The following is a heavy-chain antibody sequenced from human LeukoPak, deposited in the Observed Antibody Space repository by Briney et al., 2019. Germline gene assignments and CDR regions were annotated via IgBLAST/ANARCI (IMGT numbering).Heavy chain of an antibody. V-gene: IGHV3-43*01. CDR2: ITWDGHVT. CDR1: GFTLHDLT. D-gene: IGHD6-13*01. Sequence: GGSLRLSCAASGFTLHDLTMHWVRHGPGERLEWVALITWDGHVTHYADSVKGRFTISRDNGKNSLFLQMNSVTTEDTALYYCTKDAAYSSSWFGYFDYWGQGTLVTVSS. CDR3: TKDAAYSSSWFGYFDY. J-gene: IGHJ4*02.